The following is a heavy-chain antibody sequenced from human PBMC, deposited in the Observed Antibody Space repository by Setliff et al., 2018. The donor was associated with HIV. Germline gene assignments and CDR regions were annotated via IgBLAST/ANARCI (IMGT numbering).Heavy chain of an antibody. CDR3: AREKRDIVVVPAVFGAFDI. CDR1: GYTFSTNA. CDR2: ISAYNGNT. Sequence: ASVKVSCKAFGYTFSTNAIHWVRQAPGQRLEWMGWISAYNGNTNYAQKLQSRVTITTDESTSTAYMELSSLRSEDTAVYYCAREKRDIVVVPAVFGAFDIWGQGTMVTVSS. V-gene: IGHV1-3*01. D-gene: IGHD2-2*01. J-gene: IGHJ3*02.